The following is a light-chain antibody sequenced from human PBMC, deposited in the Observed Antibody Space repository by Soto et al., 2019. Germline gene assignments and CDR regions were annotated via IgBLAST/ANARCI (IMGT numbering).Light chain of an antibody. Sequence: DIQMTQSPSSLSASVGDRVTITCQASQDISNYLNWYQQKPGKAPKLLIYDASNLETGVPSRFSGSGSDTDFTFTISSLQAEDIAPYYCQQYDNLRITFGQGTRLEIK. CDR2: DAS. V-gene: IGKV1-33*01. CDR1: QDISNY. J-gene: IGKJ5*01. CDR3: QQYDNLRIT.